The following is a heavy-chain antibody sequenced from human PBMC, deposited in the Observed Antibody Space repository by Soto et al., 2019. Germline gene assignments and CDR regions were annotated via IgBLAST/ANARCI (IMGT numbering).Heavy chain of an antibody. CDR1: GGTFSSYT. CDR2: IIPILGIA. D-gene: IGHD4-17*01. V-gene: IGHV1-69*02. CDR3: ASYPWSDYGDYYFDY. Sequence: ASVKVSCKASGGTFSSYTISWVRQAPGQGLEWMGRIIPILGIANYAQKFQDRVTITADKSTSTAYMELSSLRSEDTAVYYCASYPWSDYGDYYFDYWGQGTLVTVSS. J-gene: IGHJ4*02.